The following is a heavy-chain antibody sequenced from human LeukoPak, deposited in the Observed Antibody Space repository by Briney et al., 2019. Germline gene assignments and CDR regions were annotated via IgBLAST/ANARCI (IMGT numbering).Heavy chain of an antibody. D-gene: IGHD4-23*01. CDR1: GYTFTSYG. CDR3: ARDLEDYGGNSG. Sequence: ASVKVSCTASGYTFTSYGISWVRQAPGQGLEWMGWISAYNGNTNYAQKLQGRVTMTTDASTSTAYMELSSLRSEDTAVYYCARDLEDYGGNSGWGQGTLVTVSS. J-gene: IGHJ4*02. CDR2: ISAYNGNT. V-gene: IGHV1-18*01.